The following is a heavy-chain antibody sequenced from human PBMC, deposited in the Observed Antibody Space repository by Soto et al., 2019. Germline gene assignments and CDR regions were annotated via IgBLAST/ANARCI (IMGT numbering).Heavy chain of an antibody. Sequence: GGSLRLSCVASEFTFSSYEMNWVRQSPGKGLEWVSYISSSGSTIYYTDSVKGRFTISRDNAKKSLYLQMNSLRAEDTAVYYCVRFGGAAAGPGDYWGQGTLVTVSS. J-gene: IGHJ4*02. D-gene: IGHD6-13*01. CDR1: EFTFSSYE. CDR2: ISSSGSTI. V-gene: IGHV3-48*03. CDR3: VRFGGAAAGPGDY.